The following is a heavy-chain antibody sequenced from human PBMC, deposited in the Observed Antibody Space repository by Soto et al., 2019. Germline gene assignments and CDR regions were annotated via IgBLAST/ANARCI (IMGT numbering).Heavy chain of an antibody. CDR3: ARILRVAATDPYYYYYMDV. J-gene: IGHJ6*03. V-gene: IGHV4-59*08. CDR1: GGSISSYY. CDR2: IYYSGST. D-gene: IGHD2-15*01. Sequence: SETLSLTCTVSGGSISSYYWSWIRQPPGKGLEWIGYIYYSGSTNYNPSLKSRVTISVDTSRNQFSLKLSSVTAADTAVYYCARILRVAATDPYYYYYMDVWGKGTTVTVSS.